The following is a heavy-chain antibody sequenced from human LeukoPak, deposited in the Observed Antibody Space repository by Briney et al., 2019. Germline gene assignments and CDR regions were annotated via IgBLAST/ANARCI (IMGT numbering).Heavy chain of an antibody. D-gene: IGHD3/OR15-3a*01. Sequence: GGSLRLSCEGSAFIFSGHWMNWVRQTPGKGLEWVAAISGGGEKTYYADSVKGRSAISRDNFKKIMYLDMSSLRSEDTAMYYCAKDREYDFWAGSGFESWGQGTLVTVAS. J-gene: IGHJ4*02. CDR1: AFIFSGHW. CDR2: ISGGGEKT. V-gene: IGHV3-23*01. CDR3: AKDREYDFWAGSGFES.